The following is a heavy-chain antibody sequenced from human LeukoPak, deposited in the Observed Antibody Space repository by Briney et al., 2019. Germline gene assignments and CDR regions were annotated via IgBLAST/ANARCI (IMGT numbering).Heavy chain of an antibody. CDR2: IYYSGSS. CDR1: GGSISSSSSY. J-gene: IGHJ4*02. V-gene: IGHV4-39*01. Sequence: PSETLSLTCSVSGGSISSSSSYWGWIRQPPGKGLEWIGSIYYSGSSFDNPALKSRVTTSVDTSKNQFSLKLSSVTAADTAVYYCARHRSGWLQSSFDYWGQGTLVTVSS. D-gene: IGHD5-24*01. CDR3: ARHRSGWLQSSFDY.